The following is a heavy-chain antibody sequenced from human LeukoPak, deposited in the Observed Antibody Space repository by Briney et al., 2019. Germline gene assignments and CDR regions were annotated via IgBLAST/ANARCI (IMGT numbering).Heavy chain of an antibody. V-gene: IGHV3-23*01. CDR1: GFTFSGYA. D-gene: IGHD1-26*01. CDR2: ISGNGVNT. J-gene: IGHJ4*02. CDR3: AKYTGSYPWRYYFDY. Sequence: GGSLRLSCAASGFTFSGYAMTWVRQAPGKGLEWVSAISGNGVNTYYADSVKGRFTISRDNSRDTASLQMSSLRAEDTALYYCAKYTGSYPWRYYFDYWGQGTRVTVSS.